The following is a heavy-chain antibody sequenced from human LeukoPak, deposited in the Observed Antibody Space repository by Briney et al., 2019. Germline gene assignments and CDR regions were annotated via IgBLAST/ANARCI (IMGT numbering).Heavy chain of an antibody. CDR3: ATETNGRHYDY. V-gene: IGHV3-21*06. CDR2: IGPTGSDR. Sequence: GGSLRLSCTASGLTFSTSGFNWVRQAPGKGLEWVASIGPTGSDRYHADSIKGRFTIPRDNANNFLYLQMNSLRAEDTAVYYCATETNGRHYDYWGQGTLLTVSS. D-gene: IGHD1-14*01. J-gene: IGHJ4*02. CDR1: GLTFSTSG.